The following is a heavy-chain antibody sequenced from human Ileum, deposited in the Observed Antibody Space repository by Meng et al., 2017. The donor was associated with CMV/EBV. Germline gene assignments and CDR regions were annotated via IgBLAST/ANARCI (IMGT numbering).Heavy chain of an antibody. J-gene: IGHJ4*02. CDR2: IKQDGSER. V-gene: IGHV3-7*04. CDR1: GFTFSSYW. CDR3: ARASSGKSGGYFDS. D-gene: IGHD1-26*01. Sequence: GGSLRLSCEASGFTFSSYWMSWVRQAPGKGLEWVANIKQDGSERYYVDSVKGRFTISRDDAKKSLYLQMNSLGGEDTAVYYCARASSGKSGGYFDSWGQG.